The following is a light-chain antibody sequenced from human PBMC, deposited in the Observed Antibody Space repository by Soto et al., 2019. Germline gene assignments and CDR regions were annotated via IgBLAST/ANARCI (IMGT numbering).Light chain of an antibody. CDR3: QQRSNWPSIS. CDR2: GAS. CDR1: QSVSSSY. V-gene: IGKV3D-20*02. J-gene: IGKJ5*01. Sequence: EIVLTQSPGTLSLSTGERATLSCGASQSVSSSYLAWYQQKPGQAPRLLIYGASNRATGIPARFSGSGSGTDFSLTISSLEPEDCAVYYCQQRSNWPSISFGQGTRLEIK.